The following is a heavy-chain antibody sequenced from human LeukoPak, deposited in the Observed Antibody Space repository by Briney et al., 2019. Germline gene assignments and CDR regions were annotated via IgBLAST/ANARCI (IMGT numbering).Heavy chain of an antibody. V-gene: IGHV1-2*02. D-gene: IGHD3-10*01. CDR1: GYTFTGYY. CDR2: INPNSGVT. CDR3: ARVGAYGSGSYLVY. J-gene: IGHJ4*02. Sequence: ASVKVSCKASGYTFTGYYMHWVRQAPGQGLEWMGWINPNSGVTNYARKFQGRVTMTRDTSISTAYMELSRLTSDDTAVYYCARVGAYGSGSYLVYWGQGTLVTVSS.